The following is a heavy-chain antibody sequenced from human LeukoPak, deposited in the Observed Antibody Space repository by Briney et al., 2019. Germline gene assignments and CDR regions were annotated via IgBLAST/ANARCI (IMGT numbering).Heavy chain of an antibody. D-gene: IGHD3-22*01. CDR1: GGSISSYY. CDR2: IYYSGST. V-gene: IGHV4-59*01. J-gene: IGHJ3*02. Sequence: SETLSLTRTVSGGSISSYYWSWIRQPPGKGLEWIGYIYYSGSTNYNPSLKSRVTISVNTSKNQFSLKLSSVTAADTAVYYCARGGYDSLSAFDIWGQGTMVTVSS. CDR3: ARGGYDSLSAFDI.